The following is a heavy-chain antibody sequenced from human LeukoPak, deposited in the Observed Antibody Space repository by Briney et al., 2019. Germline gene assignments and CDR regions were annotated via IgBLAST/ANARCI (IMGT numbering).Heavy chain of an antibody. J-gene: IGHJ6*02. CDR1: GGSISSGDYY. Sequence: SQTLSLTCTVSGGSISSGDYYWSWIRQPPGKGLEWIGYIYYSGSTYYNPSLKSRVTMSVDTSKNQFSLKLSSVTAADTAVYYCARDLGYPRFGMDVWGQGTTVTVSS. CDR2: IYYSGST. V-gene: IGHV4-30-4*01. D-gene: IGHD3-22*01. CDR3: ARDLGYPRFGMDV.